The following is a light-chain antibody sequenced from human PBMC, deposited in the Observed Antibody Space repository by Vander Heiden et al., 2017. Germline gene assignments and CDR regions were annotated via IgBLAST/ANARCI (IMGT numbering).Light chain of an antibody. V-gene: IGKV1-39*01. CDR3: QQCYSTPQT. Sequence: DIQMTQSPSSLSASVGDRVTITCRASQSISSYLNWYQQKPGKAPKLLIYAASILQSGVPSRFSGSGSGTDFTLTISSLQPEDFATYYCQQCYSTPQTFGQGTKVEIK. CDR1: QSISSY. J-gene: IGKJ1*01. CDR2: AAS.